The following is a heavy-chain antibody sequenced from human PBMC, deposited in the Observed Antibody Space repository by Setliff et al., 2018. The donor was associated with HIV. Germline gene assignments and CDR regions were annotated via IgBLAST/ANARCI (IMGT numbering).Heavy chain of an antibody. Sequence: PGGSLRLSCAASGFTFSSYDMHWVRQATGKGLEWVSAIGTAGDTYYPGSVKGRFTISRENAKNSLYLQMNSLRAGDTAVYYCARARVRGKYFDYWGQGTLVTAPQ. CDR1: GFTFSSYD. V-gene: IGHV3-13*01. CDR3: ARARVRGKYFDY. CDR2: IGTAGDT. D-gene: IGHD3-10*01. J-gene: IGHJ4*02.